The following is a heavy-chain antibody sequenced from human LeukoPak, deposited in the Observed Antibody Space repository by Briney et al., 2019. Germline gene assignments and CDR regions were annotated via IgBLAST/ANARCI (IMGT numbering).Heavy chain of an antibody. CDR3: AREGGYDILTGYYNWFDP. CDR1: GGSFSGYY. Sequence: SETLSLTCAVYGGSFSGYYWSWIRQPPGKGLEWIGEINHSGSTNYNPSLKSRVTISVDTSKNQFSLKLSSVTAADTAVYYCAREGGYDILTGYYNWFDPWGQGTLATVSS. J-gene: IGHJ5*02. V-gene: IGHV4-34*01. D-gene: IGHD3-9*01. CDR2: INHSGST.